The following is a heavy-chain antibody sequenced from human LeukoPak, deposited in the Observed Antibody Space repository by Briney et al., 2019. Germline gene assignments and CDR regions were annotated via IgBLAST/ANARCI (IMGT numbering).Heavy chain of an antibody. CDR1: GFSFTTHA. D-gene: IGHD6-13*01. J-gene: IGHJ4*02. CDR2: IYSGGST. V-gene: IGHV3-53*01. CDR3: ARDNGSSWYNY. Sequence: PGGSLRLSCVASGFSFTTHAMGWVRQAPGKGLEWVSVIYSGGSTYYADSVKGRFTISRDNSKNTLYLQMNSLRAEDTAVYYCARDNGSSWYNYWGQGTLVTVSS.